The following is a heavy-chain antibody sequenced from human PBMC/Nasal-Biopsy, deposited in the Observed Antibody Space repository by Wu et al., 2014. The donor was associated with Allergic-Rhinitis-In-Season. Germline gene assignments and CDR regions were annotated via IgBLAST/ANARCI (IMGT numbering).Heavy chain of an antibody. Sequence: TLSLTCTVSGGSISTNGHYWGWIRQSPGKGLEWLGSIHYRYNSYYNPSLKSRVTMSVDTSKNQVFLRLSPVTAADTAVYFCARDSPSNSGWMGWLDPWGQGTLVIVSS. V-gene: IGHV4-39*07. CDR2: IHYRYNS. J-gene: IGHJ5*02. CDR3: ARDSPSNSGWMGWLDP. CDR1: GGSISTNGHY. D-gene: IGHD6-19*01.